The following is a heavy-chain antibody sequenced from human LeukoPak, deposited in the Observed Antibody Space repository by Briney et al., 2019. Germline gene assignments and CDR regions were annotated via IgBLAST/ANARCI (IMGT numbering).Heavy chain of an antibody. D-gene: IGHD1-26*01. CDR2: IKQDGSTK. CDR1: GFTFSNSW. Sequence: GGPLRLACAASGFTFSNSWMAWVRQAPGKGLEWVANIKQDGSTKHYADSLKGRFTISRDNPKNSLYLQMNNLRVDDTAVYYCTRDTDGSLDYWGQGILVTVAS. CDR3: TRDTDGSLDY. V-gene: IGHV3-7*01. J-gene: IGHJ4*02.